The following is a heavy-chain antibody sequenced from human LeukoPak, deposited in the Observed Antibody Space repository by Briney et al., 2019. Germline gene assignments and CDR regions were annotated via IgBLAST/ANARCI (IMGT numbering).Heavy chain of an antibody. V-gene: IGHV1-2*02. CDR3: AGCSGSPGSPSGNWFDP. J-gene: IGHJ5*02. Sequence: GASVKVSCKASGYTFTSYAMHWVRQAPGQGLEWMGWINPNSGGTNYTQKFQGRVTMTRDTSISTAYMELSRLRSDDTAVYYCAGCSGSPGSPSGNWFDPWGQGTLVTVSS. CDR2: INPNSGGT. CDR1: GYTFTSYA. D-gene: IGHD1-26*01.